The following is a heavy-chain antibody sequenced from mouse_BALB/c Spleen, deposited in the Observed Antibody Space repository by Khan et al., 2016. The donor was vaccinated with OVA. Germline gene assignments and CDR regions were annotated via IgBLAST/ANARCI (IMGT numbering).Heavy chain of an antibody. J-gene: IGHJ2*01. V-gene: IGHV1S81*02. Sequence: QVQLKQSGAELVKAGASVKMSCKASGYTFTSYWMHWVKQRLGQGLEWFAETNPTNGRTYYNEKFKSKATLTVDKSSSTAYMLLSGPTFEDSAVYYWARIKKIGATYFDYWGQGTTLTVSS. CDR3: ARIKKIGATYFDY. D-gene: IGHD1-1*01. CDR1: GYTFTSYW. CDR2: TNPTNGRT.